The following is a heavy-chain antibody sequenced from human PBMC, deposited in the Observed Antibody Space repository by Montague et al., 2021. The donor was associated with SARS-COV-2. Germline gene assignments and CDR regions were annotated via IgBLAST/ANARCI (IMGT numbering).Heavy chain of an antibody. V-gene: IGHV4-39*01. CDR1: GGSISTSTYY. D-gene: IGHD6-13*01. J-gene: IGHJ4*02. CDR2: IYYTEXT. CDR3: AGQRASSPFDH. Sequence: SETLSLTCTVSGGSISTSTYYWGWIRQPPGKGLESIGSIYYTEXTXYXXSLKSRVTISVDTSQNQFSLKLSSVTAADTAMYYCAGQRASSPFDHWGQGTLVTVSS.